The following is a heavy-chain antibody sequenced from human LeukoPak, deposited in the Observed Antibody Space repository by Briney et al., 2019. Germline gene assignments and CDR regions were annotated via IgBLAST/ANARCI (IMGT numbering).Heavy chain of an antibody. Sequence: PSETLSLTSTVPGGSISNYYWCWIRQPPGKGLEWVGYISFSGSTNYNPSLRSRVAISEDTSRNQFSLRLNSVTAADTAVYYCARHIPVIWSSGYYYGMDVWGQGTTVTVSS. CDR1: GGSISNYY. CDR3: ARHIPVIWSSGYYYGMDV. V-gene: IGHV4-59*08. CDR2: ISFSGST. J-gene: IGHJ6*02. D-gene: IGHD3-3*01.